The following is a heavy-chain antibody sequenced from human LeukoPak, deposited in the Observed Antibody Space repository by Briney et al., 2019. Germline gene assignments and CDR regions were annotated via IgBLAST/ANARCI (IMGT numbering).Heavy chain of an antibody. Sequence: GGSLRLSCAASGFTFSNYAMNWVRQAPGKGLEWGAVISFDGTKEYYADSVQGRFNISRDNSRNTLYLQMNFLRGEDTAMFYCARSKLASGRKFDYWGQGALVTVSS. CDR2: ISFDGTKE. J-gene: IGHJ4*02. CDR1: GFTFSNYA. CDR3: ARSKLASGRKFDY. V-gene: IGHV3-30*04. D-gene: IGHD1-14*01.